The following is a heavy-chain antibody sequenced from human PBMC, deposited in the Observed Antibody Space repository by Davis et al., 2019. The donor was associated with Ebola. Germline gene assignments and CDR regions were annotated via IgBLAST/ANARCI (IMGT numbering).Heavy chain of an antibody. Sequence: ASVQVSCKASGYTFTSYCISWVRQAPGQGLEWMGWISAYNGNTNYAQKLQGRVTMTTDTSTSTAYMELRSLRSDDTAVYYCARDGGLWFGELLPATYYFDYWGQGTLVTVSS. CDR2: ISAYNGNT. CDR3: ARDGGLWFGELLPATYYFDY. V-gene: IGHV1-18*01. D-gene: IGHD3-10*01. CDR1: GYTFTSYC. J-gene: IGHJ4*02.